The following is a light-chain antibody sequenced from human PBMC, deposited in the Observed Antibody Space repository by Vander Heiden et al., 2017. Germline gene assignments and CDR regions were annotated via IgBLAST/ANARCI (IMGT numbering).Light chain of an antibody. Sequence: QAGLTQPPSVSKGLRQTATLNCTGNSNNIGNQGAAWLQQNQGHPPKLLIDRNNNRPSGISERLSASRSGKTASLTITGLQPEDEADYYCSAWDTSLSAWVFGGGTKLTVL. CDR1: SNNIGNQG. V-gene: IGLV10-54*01. CDR2: RNN. J-gene: IGLJ3*02. CDR3: SAWDTSLSAWV.